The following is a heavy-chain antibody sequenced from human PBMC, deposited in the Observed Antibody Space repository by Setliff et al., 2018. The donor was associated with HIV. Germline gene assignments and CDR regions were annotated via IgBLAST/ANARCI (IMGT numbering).Heavy chain of an antibody. J-gene: IGHJ4*02. V-gene: IGHV3-33*08. CDR2: IWYDGSKK. Sequence: PGESLKISCAASGFTFSSYSMNWVRQAPGKGLEWVAVIWYDGSKKYYGDSVKGRFTISRDNSKNTLYLQMNSLRAEDTAVYYCARDLPVSNWYRYGLDYWGQGTLGTVS. CDR3: ARDLPVSNWYRYGLDY. D-gene: IGHD6-13*01. CDR1: GFTFSSYS.